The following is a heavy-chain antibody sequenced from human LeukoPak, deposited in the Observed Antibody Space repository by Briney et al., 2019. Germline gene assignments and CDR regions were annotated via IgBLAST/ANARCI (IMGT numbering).Heavy chain of an antibody. J-gene: IGHJ4*02. V-gene: IGHV3-30*18. CDR2: ISYDGSNK. D-gene: IGHD4-17*01. CDR3: AKDLTYGDFVYFDY. Sequence: GGSLRLSCAASGFTFSSYGMHWVRQAPGKGLEWVAVISYDGSNKYYADSVKGRFTISRDNSKNTLYLQMNSLRAEDTAVYYCAKDLTYGDFVYFDYWGQGTLVTVSS. CDR1: GFTFSSYG.